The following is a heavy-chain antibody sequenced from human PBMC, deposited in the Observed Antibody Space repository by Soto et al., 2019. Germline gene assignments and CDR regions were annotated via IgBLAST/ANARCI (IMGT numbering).Heavy chain of an antibody. CDR1: GFTFDDYA. J-gene: IGHJ4*02. V-gene: IGHV3-9*01. Sequence: EVQLVESGGGLVQPGRSLRLSCAASGFTFDDYAMHWVRQAPGKGLEWVSGISWNSGSIGYADSVKGRFTISRDNAKNSQYLQMNRLRAEDTALYYCAKGIYLDGGAAPSRAVAGYYFDYWGQGTLVTVYS. CDR2: ISWNSGSI. CDR3: AKGIYLDGGAAPSRAVAGYYFDY. D-gene: IGHD6-19*01.